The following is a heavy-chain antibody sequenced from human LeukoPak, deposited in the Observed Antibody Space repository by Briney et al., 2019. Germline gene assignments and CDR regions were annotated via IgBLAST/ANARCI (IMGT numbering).Heavy chain of an antibody. J-gene: IGHJ6*03. CDR2: IHYTGST. Sequence: SETLSLTCTVSGGSISSYYWSWIRQPPREGLEWIGYIHYTGSTNYNPSLKRRVTISVDTSKNQFSLKLSSVTAADTAVYYCARVEEGYGSGRRENYYYYYMDVWGKGTTVTISS. CDR3: ARVEEGYGSGRRENYYYYYMDV. V-gene: IGHV4-59*01. CDR1: GGSISSYY. D-gene: IGHD3-10*01.